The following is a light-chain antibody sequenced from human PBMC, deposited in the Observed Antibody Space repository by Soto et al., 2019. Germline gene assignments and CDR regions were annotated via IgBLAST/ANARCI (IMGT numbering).Light chain of an antibody. J-gene: IGKJ1*01. Sequence: EIVLTQSPATLSLSPGERAALSCRASQSVNSYLAWYQQKPGQAPRLLIYDASTRATGIPARFSGSGSGTDFTLTISSREPEDFAVYYCQQRSNWPPWTFGQGTKVEIK. V-gene: IGKV3-11*01. CDR3: QQRSNWPPWT. CDR1: QSVNSY. CDR2: DAS.